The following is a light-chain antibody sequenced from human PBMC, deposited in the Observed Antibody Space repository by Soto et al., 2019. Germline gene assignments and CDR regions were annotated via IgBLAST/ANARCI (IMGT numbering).Light chain of an antibody. V-gene: IGKV3-20*01. CDR3: QQYSRSPGT. Sequence: EIVLTQSPGTLSLSPGERATLSCRASQSVSSSYLAWYQQKPGQAPRLLIYDASRRAAGIPDRFSGSGSGTDFTLTISSMEPEDFAVFYCQQYSRSPGTFGQGTKLEIK. CDR2: DAS. J-gene: IGKJ2*01. CDR1: QSVSSSY.